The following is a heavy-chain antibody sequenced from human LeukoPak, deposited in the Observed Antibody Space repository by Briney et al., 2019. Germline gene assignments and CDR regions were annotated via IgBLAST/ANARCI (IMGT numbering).Heavy chain of an antibody. CDR3: ARDIPWNSYDILTGPQVGDFDY. D-gene: IGHD3-9*01. CDR2: INTNTGNP. J-gene: IGHJ4*02. V-gene: IGHV7-4-1*02. Sequence: ASVKVSCKASGYTFTGYYMHWVRQAPGQGLEWMGWINTNTGNPTYAQGFTGRFVFSLDTSVSTAYLQISSLKAEDTAVYYCARDIPWNSYDILTGPQVGDFDYWGQGTLVTVSS. CDR1: GYTFTGYY.